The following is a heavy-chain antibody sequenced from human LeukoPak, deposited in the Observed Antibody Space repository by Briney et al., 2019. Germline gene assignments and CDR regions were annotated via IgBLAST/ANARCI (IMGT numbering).Heavy chain of an antibody. CDR2: INDRGSP. V-gene: IGHV4-34*01. Sequence: SETLSLTCAVYGGSFSAYYWSWIRQPPGKGLEWIWYINDRGSPNYNPSLKSRVTISVDTYKNQCSLKLSSVTAADTAVYYCARGRRVAVAKSRGRFDYWGQGTLVTVSS. CDR3: ARGRRVAVAKSRGRFDY. CDR1: GGSFSAYY. D-gene: IGHD6-19*01. J-gene: IGHJ4*02.